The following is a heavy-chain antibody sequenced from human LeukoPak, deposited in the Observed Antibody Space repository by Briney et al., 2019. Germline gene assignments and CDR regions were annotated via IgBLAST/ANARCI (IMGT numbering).Heavy chain of an antibody. V-gene: IGHV3-7*01. CDR3: AREGDGYNLDY. CDR2: IKQDGSEK. Sequence: GGSLRLSCAASGFTFSNYWMSWVRQAPGKGLEWVANIKQDGSEKYYVDSVKGRFTISRDNAKNSLYPQMNSLRAEDTAVYYCAREGDGYNLDYWGQGTLVTVSS. D-gene: IGHD5-24*01. J-gene: IGHJ4*02. CDR1: GFTFSNYW.